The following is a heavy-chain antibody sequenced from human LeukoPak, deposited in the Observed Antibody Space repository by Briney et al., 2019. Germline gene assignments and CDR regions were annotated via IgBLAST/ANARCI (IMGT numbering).Heavy chain of an antibody. V-gene: IGHV1-18*01. CDR2: ISAYNGNT. Sequence: ASVKISRKGSGYTFTSYGISWVRQAPGQGLEWMGWISAYNGNTNYAQNLQGRVTMTTDTSTSTAYMELRSLRSDDTAVYYCARVAAIRAFDIWGQGTMVTVSS. D-gene: IGHD6-25*01. CDR1: GYTFTSYG. CDR3: ARVAAIRAFDI. J-gene: IGHJ3*02.